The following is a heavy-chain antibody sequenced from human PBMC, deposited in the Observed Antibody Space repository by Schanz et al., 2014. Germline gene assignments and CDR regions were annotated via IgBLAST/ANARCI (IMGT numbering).Heavy chain of an antibody. CDR2: MNPDSGNT. V-gene: IGHV1-8*02. D-gene: IGHD2-8*02. Sequence: QVHLVQSGAEVHKPGASLKISCKASGYTFTNFFLHWVRQAPGQGLEWMGWMNPDSGNTGYAQKFQGRVTMTRNTSISTAYMELRSLRSDDTAMYYCATMWGYCTATACQILEVLDVWGQGTMVTVSS. CDR3: ATMWGYCTATACQILEVLDV. CDR1: GYTFTNFF. J-gene: IGHJ3*01.